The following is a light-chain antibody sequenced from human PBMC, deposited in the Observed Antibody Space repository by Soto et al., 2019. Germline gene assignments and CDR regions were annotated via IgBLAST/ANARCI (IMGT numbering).Light chain of an antibody. Sequence: EVVLTQSPGTLSLSPGERATLSCRTSQSTSSNYLAWYQQKPGQAPRLLIYGASSRATGIPDRFSGSGSGTDLTLTISRLETEDFAVYYCQQYGNSRTFGQGTKVEIK. CDR3: QQYGNSRT. V-gene: IGKV3-20*01. CDR2: GAS. J-gene: IGKJ1*01. CDR1: QSTSSNY.